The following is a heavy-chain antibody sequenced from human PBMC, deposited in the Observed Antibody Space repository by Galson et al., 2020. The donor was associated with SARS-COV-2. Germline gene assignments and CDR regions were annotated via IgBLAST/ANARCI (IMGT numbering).Heavy chain of an antibody. V-gene: IGHV3-33*01. CDR1: GFTFSSHA. D-gene: IGHD6-19*01. CDR2: IFYDGSDK. Sequence: GESLKISCAASGFTFSSHAIHWVRKAPGKGLEWVAQIFYDGSDKYYGDSVKGRFTISRDSSKNMVYLQMNNLKVDDTAVYYCARDGQLSSGWAFDYWGQGTLVTVSS. CDR3: ARDGQLSSGWAFDY. J-gene: IGHJ4*02.